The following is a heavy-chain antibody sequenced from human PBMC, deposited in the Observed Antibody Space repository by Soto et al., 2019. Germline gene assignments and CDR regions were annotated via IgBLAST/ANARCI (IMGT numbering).Heavy chain of an antibody. CDR3: ASRRLGYCTGGTCPEF. CDR1: GFTFSSFN. Sequence: EVQLVESGGGLVKPGGSLRLSCAASGFTFSSFNMDWVRQAPGKXXXXXXXXSITGNYKYYADSLKGRFTISRDNAQNLLFLQMDSLRPEDTAVYYCASRRLGYCTGGTCPEFWGQGTLVTVTS. CDR2: XSITGNYK. D-gene: IGHD2-15*01. J-gene: IGHJ4*02. V-gene: IGHV3-21*01.